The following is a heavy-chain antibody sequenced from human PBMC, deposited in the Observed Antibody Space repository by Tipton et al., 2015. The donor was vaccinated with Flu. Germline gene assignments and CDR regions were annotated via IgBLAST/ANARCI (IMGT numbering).Heavy chain of an antibody. V-gene: IGHV4-38-2*02. J-gene: IGHJ4*02. CDR2: IYHTGST. Sequence: TLSLTCSVSDYSIVSDYYWGWVRQTPGKGLEWIGNIYHTGSTYYNPSLRGRVTILVDRSKNQFSLKLSSVTAADTAVYYCAREGGYTYGYIPFDYWGQGTLVTVSS. CDR3: AREGGYTYGYIPFDY. CDR1: DYSIVSDYY. D-gene: IGHD5-18*01.